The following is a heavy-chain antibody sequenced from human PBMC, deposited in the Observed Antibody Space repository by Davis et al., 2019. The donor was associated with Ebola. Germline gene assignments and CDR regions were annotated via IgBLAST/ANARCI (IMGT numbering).Heavy chain of an antibody. CDR1: GGSISSSNW. D-gene: IGHD5-18*01. Sequence: PSETLSLTCAVSGGSISSSNWWSWVRQPPGKGLEWIGEIYHSGSTNYNPSLKSRVTISVDTSKNQFSLKLSSVTAADTAVYYCARGGYSYASGYWGQGTLVTVSS. J-gene: IGHJ4*02. CDR2: IYHSGST. V-gene: IGHV4-4*02. CDR3: ARGGYSYASGY.